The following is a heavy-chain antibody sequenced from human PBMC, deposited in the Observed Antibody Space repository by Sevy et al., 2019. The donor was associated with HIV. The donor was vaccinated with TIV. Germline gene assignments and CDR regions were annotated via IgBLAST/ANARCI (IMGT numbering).Heavy chain of an antibody. Sequence: GGSLRLSCAASGFTFSSYSMNWVRQAPGKGLEWASYISGSSTTIYYAESVKGRFTISRDNVKNSLYLQMNSLRAEDTAVYYCAREGGYSDQGMDVWGQGTTVTVSS. CDR3: AREGGYSDQGMDV. J-gene: IGHJ6*02. CDR2: ISGSSTTI. D-gene: IGHD5-12*01. V-gene: IGHV3-48*01. CDR1: GFTFSSYS.